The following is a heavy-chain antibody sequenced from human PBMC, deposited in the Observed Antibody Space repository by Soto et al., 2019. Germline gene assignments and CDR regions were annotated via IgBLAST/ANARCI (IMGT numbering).Heavy chain of an antibody. D-gene: IGHD2-15*01. CDR2: IWYDGSNK. V-gene: IGHV3-33*01. J-gene: IGHJ4*02. CDR1: GFTFSSYG. Sequence: QVQLVESGGGVVQPGRSLRLSCAASGFTFSSYGMHWVRQAPGKGLEWVAVIWYDGSNKYYADSVKGRFTISRDNSKNTLYLQMNFLRAEDTAVYXXXXXNCSGGSCYPEFDYWGQGTLVTVSS. CDR3: XXXNCSGGSCYPEFDY.